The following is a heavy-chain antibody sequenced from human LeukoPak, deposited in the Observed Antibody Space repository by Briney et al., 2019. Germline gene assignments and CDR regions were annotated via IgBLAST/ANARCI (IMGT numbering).Heavy chain of an antibody. CDR1: GFSFSGHW. D-gene: IGHD6-13*01. V-gene: IGHV3-74*01. CDR3: ARWVAAAGSDY. J-gene: IGHJ4*02. CDR2: ISPTGSTT. Sequence: GGSLRLSCTASGFSFSGHWMHWARQLPGKGLVWVSRISPTGSTTSYADSVKGRFTISRDNAKNSLYLQMNSLRAEDTALYHCARWVAAAGSDYWGQGTLVTVSS.